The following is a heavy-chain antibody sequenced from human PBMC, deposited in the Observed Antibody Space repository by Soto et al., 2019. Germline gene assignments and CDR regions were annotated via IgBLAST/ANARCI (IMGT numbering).Heavy chain of an antibody. CDR2: IYYSGST. CDR3: ARPNSSSYIFQFDY. CDR1: GGSVSSGSYY. V-gene: IGHV4-61*01. D-gene: IGHD6-6*01. J-gene: IGHJ4*02. Sequence: PSETLSLTCTVSGGSVSSGSYYWSWIRQPPGKGLEWIGYIYYSGSTNYNPSLKSRVTISVDTSKNQFSLKLSSVTAADTAVYYCARPNSSSYIFQFDYWGQGTLVTVAS.